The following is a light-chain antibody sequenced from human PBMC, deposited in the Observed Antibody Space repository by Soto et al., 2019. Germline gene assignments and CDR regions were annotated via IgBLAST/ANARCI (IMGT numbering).Light chain of an antibody. CDR3: QLWDSSIDQGV. CDR1: RIGTNA. CDR2: YDS. Sequence: SYELTQPPSVSVAPEKTATITCGGDRIGTNAVHWYQQKPGQAPLLVVYYDSDRPSGIPERISGSTSGNTATLTISRVEAGDEADHYCQLWDSSIDQGVFGGGTKLTVL. J-gene: IGLJ3*02. V-gene: IGLV3-21*03.